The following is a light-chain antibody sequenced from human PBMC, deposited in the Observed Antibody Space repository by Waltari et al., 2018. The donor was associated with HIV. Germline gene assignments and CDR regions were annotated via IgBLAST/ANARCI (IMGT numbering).Light chain of an antibody. Sequence: SYDLTQAPSVSVTPGQTAKIPCPGDALSRPFVSWYRQKPGQAPMMIIFQDVQRPSGIPARFSASTSGTIATLTISEVQAEDEADYYCQSAHNSHTIFGGGTKLTVL. CDR3: QSAHNSHTI. CDR1: ALSRPF. CDR2: QDV. V-gene: IGLV3-25*03. J-gene: IGLJ2*01.